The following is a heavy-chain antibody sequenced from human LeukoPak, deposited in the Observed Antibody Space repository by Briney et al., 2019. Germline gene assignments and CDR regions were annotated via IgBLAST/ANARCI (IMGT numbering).Heavy chain of an antibody. D-gene: IGHD6-25*01. Sequence: SEALSLTCTVSGDSISRSTYYWAWIRQPPGKGLEWIGSVYYGRSPYFNPSLESRATISVDTSKNHFSLKMSSVTAADTAVYYCARSSGTGTFSYWGQGTLVTVSS. CDR3: ARSSGTGTFSY. V-gene: IGHV4-39*02. CDR1: GDSISRSTYY. J-gene: IGHJ4*02. CDR2: VYYGRSP.